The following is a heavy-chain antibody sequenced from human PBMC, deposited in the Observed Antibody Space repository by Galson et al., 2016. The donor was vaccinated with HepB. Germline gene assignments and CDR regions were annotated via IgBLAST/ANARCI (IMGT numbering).Heavy chain of an antibody. V-gene: IGHV6-1*01. J-gene: IGHJ5*02. Sequence: ISGDSVSSVAAIWNWMRQSPSGGLEWLGRTYYRSKWYNEGAPSVKGRITISPDTSKNQFSLQLSSVTPEDTAIYYCARAGAGNAAGLFDTWGQGTPVTVSS. CDR3: ARAGAGNAAGLFDT. CDR2: TYYRSKWYN. CDR1: GDSVSSVAAI. D-gene: IGHD4/OR15-4a*01.